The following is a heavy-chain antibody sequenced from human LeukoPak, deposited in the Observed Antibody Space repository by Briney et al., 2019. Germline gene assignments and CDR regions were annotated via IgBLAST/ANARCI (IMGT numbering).Heavy chain of an antibody. Sequence: GGSLRLSCVASGFTFSTYGMHWVHQAPGKGLEWVAFISYDGSKKYYADSVKGRFTISRDNSKNTLHLQMNSLRAEDTAVFYCAKDKDDHGDYYYMDVWGKGTTVTVSS. CDR3: AKDKDDHGDYYYMDV. J-gene: IGHJ6*03. D-gene: IGHD4-17*01. CDR1: GFTFSTYG. V-gene: IGHV3-30*02. CDR2: ISYDGSKK.